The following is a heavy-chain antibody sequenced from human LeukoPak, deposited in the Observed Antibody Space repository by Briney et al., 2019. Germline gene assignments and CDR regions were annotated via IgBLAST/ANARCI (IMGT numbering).Heavy chain of an antibody. CDR2: ISAYNGNT. CDR1: GYTFTSYG. D-gene: IGHD2-2*01. Sequence: ASVKVSCKASGYTFTSYGISWVRQAPGQGLEWMGWISAYNGNTNYAQKLQGRVTMTTDTSTSTAYMELRSLRSDDTAVYYCASSYAYPNSFDYWGQGTLVTVSS. CDR3: ASSYAYPNSFDY. J-gene: IGHJ4*02. V-gene: IGHV1-18*01.